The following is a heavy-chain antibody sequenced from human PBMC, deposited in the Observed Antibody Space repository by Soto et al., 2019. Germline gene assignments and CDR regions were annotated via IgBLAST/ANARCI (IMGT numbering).Heavy chain of an antibody. J-gene: IGHJ4*02. V-gene: IGHV3-11*01. CDR2: ITSSSSTI. D-gene: IGHD3-10*02. Sequence: QVELVESGGGLVKPGGSLRLSCAASGLSFSDYYMSWIRQAPGKGLEWIAYITSSSSTIYYADSVKGRFTISRNDAKNSLNLQLDSLRAEDTAVYYCATVFRPSHFNYWGQGTLVTVSS. CDR1: GLSFSDYY. CDR3: ATVFRPSHFNY.